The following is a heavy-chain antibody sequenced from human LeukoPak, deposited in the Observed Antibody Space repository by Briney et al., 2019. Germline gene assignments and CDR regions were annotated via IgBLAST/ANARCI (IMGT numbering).Heavy chain of an antibody. CDR2: IWYDGSNK. D-gene: IGHD2-2*01. CDR1: GFTFSSYG. CDR3: ARATRYYCSSTSCPIDY. J-gene: IGHJ4*02. Sequence: GGSLRLSCAASGFTFSSYGMHWVRQAPGKGLEWVAVIWYDGSNKYYADSVKGRFTISRDNSKNTLYLQMNSLRAEDTAVYYCARATRYYCSSTSCPIDYCGQGTLVTVSS. V-gene: IGHV3-33*01.